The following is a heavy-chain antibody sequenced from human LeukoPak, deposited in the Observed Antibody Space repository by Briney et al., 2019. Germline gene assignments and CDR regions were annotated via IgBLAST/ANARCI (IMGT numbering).Heavy chain of an antibody. CDR3: ARENGGNSAFDL. CDR1: GFTFSSYA. CDR2: ISSSGSYI. D-gene: IGHD4-23*01. J-gene: IGHJ2*01. V-gene: IGHV3-21*01. Sequence: GGSLRLSCAASGFTFSSYAMNWVRQAPGKGLEWVSSISSSGSYIYYADSVKGRFTISRDNAKNSLSLQVNSLRAEDTAVYYCARENGGNSAFDLWXXGTXVTVSS.